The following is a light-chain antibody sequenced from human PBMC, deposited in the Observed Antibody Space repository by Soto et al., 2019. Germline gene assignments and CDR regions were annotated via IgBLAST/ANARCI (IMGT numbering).Light chain of an antibody. J-gene: IGLJ2*01. CDR2: EVY. V-gene: IGLV2-8*01. CDR1: GSDIAVYDF. CDR3: SSFAGDNTLV. Sequence: CAGTGSDIAVYDFVSWYQQHPDKAPKLIIYEVYKRPSGVPDRFSASKSGNTASLTVSGLQAEDEADYYCSSFAGDNTLVFGGGTKLTFL.